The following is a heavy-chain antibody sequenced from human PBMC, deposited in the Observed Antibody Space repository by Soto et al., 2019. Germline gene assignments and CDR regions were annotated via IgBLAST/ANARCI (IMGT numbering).Heavy chain of an antibody. V-gene: IGHV4-34*01. Sequence: QVQLQQWGAGLLKPSETLSLTCAVYGGSFSGYYWSWIRQPPGKGLEWMGEINHSGSTNYNPSLKSRVTTSVDTSKNQFALKLSSVTAADTAVYYCARGMAAAGTVRWFDLWGQGTLVTVSS. CDR3: ARGMAAAGTVRWFDL. CDR2: INHSGST. D-gene: IGHD6-13*01. J-gene: IGHJ5*02. CDR1: GGSFSGYY.